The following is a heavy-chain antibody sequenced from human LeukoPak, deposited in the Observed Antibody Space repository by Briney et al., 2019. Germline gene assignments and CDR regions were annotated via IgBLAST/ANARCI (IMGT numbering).Heavy chain of an antibody. J-gene: IGHJ3*02. D-gene: IGHD3-22*01. CDR3: ARGRRHYDSSDYYYEGDGFDI. CDR1: GYTFTDYY. CDR2: INPNNGGT. Sequence: ASVKVSCKASGYTFTDYYMHWVRQAPGQGLEWMGWINPNNGGTNCAQKFQGRVTMTRDTSISTAYMELSRLRSDDTAVYYCARGRRHYDSSDYYYEGDGFDIWGQGTMVTVSS. V-gene: IGHV1-2*02.